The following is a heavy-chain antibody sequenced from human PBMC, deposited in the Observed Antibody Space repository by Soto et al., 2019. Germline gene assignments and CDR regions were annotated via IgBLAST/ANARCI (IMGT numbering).Heavy chain of an antibody. Sequence: PSETLSPTCTVSSGSISSGDYCWSWPRHQPGKGLEWIGHIYYSGSTYYNPSLKSQVTIPVDTSKNQFSLKLSSVTAAVTAVYYCARDHTRTGASSGNILTGFNWFDPWGQGTLVTVSS. J-gene: IGHJ5*02. CDR3: ARDHTRTGASSGNILTGFNWFDP. V-gene: IGHV4-30-4*01. CDR2: IYYSGST. CDR1: SGSISSGDYC. D-gene: IGHD3-9*01.